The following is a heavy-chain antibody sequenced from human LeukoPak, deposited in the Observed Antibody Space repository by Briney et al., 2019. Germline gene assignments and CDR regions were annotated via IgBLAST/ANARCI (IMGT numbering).Heavy chain of an antibody. CDR3: AKDYMNCSGGSCYWGDYYYYYYMDV. V-gene: IGHV3-30*02. J-gene: IGHJ6*03. D-gene: IGHD2-15*01. CDR2: IRYDGSNK. CDR1: GFTFSSYE. Sequence: GGSLRLSCAASGFTFSSYEMNWVRQAPGKGLEWVAFIRYDGSNKYYADSVKGRFTISRDNSKNTLYLQMNSLRAEDTAVYYCAKDYMNCSGGSCYWGDYYYYYYMDVWGKGTTVTISS.